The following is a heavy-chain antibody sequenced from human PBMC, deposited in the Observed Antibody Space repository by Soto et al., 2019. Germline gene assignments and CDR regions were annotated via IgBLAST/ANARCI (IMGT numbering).Heavy chain of an antibody. Sequence: QVQLVESGGGVVQPGRSLRLSCAASGFTFSSYGMHWVRQAPGKGLEWVAVISYDGSNKYYADSVKGRFTISRDNSKNTLYLQMNSLRAEDTAVYYCAKEVDDYGFSFDYWGQGTLVTVSS. V-gene: IGHV3-30*18. J-gene: IGHJ4*02. CDR1: GFTFSSYG. D-gene: IGHD4-17*01. CDR3: AKEVDDYGFSFDY. CDR2: ISYDGSNK.